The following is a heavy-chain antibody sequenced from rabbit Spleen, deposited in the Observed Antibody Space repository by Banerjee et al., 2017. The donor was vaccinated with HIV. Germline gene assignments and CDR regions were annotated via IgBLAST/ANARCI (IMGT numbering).Heavy chain of an antibody. CDR1: GFSFSSDYY. V-gene: IGHV1S40*01. Sequence: QSLEESGGDLVKPGASLTLTCTASGFSFSSDYYMCWVRQAPGKGLEWIACIYAGSSDSNVYASWAKGRFTISKTSSTTVTLQMTSLTAADTATYFCARGAYYTDSRLWGPGTLVTVS. J-gene: IGHJ4*01. CDR3: ARGAYYTDSRL. D-gene: IGHD8-1*01. CDR2: IYAGSSDSN.